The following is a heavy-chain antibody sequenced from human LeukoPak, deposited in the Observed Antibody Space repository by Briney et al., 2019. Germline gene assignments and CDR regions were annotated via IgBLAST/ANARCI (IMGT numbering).Heavy chain of an antibody. CDR2: IYSGGST. CDR1: GFTVSSNY. Sequence: GGSLRLSCAASGFTVSSNYMSWVRQAPGKGLEWVSVIYSGGSTYYADSVKGRFTISRDNSKNTLYLQMNSLRAEDTAVYYCASLGGYYTYYFDHWGQGTLVTVSS. J-gene: IGHJ4*02. V-gene: IGHV3-53*01. D-gene: IGHD3-3*01. CDR3: ASLGGYYTYYFDH.